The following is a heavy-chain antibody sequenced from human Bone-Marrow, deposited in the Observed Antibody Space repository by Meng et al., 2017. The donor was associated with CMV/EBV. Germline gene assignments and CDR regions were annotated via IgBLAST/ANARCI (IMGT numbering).Heavy chain of an antibody. CDR1: GFTFSSYS. CDR3: AKVKAMEWLLKYYYYGMDA. J-gene: IGHJ6*02. V-gene: IGHV3-21*01. CDR2: ISSSSSYI. D-gene: IGHD3-3*01. Sequence: GESLKISCAASGFTFSSYSMNWVRQAPGKGLEWVSSISSSSSYIYYADSVKGRFTISRDNAKNSLYLQMNSLRAEDTAVYYCAKVKAMEWLLKYYYYGMDAWGQGTTVTVSS.